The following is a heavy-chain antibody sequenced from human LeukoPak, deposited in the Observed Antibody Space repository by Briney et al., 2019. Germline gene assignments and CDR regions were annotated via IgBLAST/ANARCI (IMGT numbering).Heavy chain of an antibody. D-gene: IGHD3-22*01. V-gene: IGHV1-18*01. CDR2: ISAYNGNT. J-gene: IGHJ4*02. CDR3: ARTSGGHYYDSSGYYPPRHYFDY. CDR1: GYTFTSYG. Sequence: ASVKVSCKASGYTFTSYGISWVRQAPGQGLEWMGWISAYNGNTNYAQKLQGRVTMTTDTSTSTAYMELRSLRSDDTAVYYCARTSGGHYYDSSGYYPPRHYFDYWGQGTLVTVSS.